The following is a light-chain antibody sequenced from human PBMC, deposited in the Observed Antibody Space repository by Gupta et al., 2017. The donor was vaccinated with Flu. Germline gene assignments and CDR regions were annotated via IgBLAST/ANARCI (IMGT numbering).Light chain of an antibody. V-gene: IGLV1-44*01. CDR2: IYN. Sequence: QSVLTQPPSASGTPGQRVTISCSASSSNIVSNSVNWYQQLPGTAPKLLIYIYNQRHSGVPDRFSCSKSGTSASPAITVLQSEDEADDYCATWADSLNGWVFGGGTKLTVL. CDR3: ATWADSLNGWV. CDR1: SSNIVSNS. J-gene: IGLJ3*02.